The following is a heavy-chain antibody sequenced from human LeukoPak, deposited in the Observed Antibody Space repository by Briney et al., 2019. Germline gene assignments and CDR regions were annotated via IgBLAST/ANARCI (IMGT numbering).Heavy chain of an antibody. CDR3: ARVNGIRNTQIIDY. CDR2: IYYSGST. CDR1: GGSISSGDYY. J-gene: IGHJ4*02. D-gene: IGHD2-8*01. Sequence: SETQSLTCTVSGGSISSGDYYWSWIRQPPGKGLEWIGYIYYSGSTYYNPSLKSRVTISVDTSKNQFSLKLSSVTAADTAVYYCARVNGIRNTQIIDYWGQGTLVTVSS. V-gene: IGHV4-30-4*01.